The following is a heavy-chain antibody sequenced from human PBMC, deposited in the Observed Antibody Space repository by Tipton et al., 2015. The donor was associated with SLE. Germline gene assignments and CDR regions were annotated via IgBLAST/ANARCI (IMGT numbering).Heavy chain of an antibody. Sequence: TLSLTCSVSGGAISSSGYYWGWIRQPPSKELEWIGNAYYTGSTYYSPSLRSRVTISVDTSKNQFSLRLTSVTAADTAVYYCGRHKTATRAFDFWGQGTLVTVSS. CDR3: GRHKTATRAFDF. V-gene: IGHV4-39*01. CDR2: AYYTGST. CDR1: GGAISSSGYY. J-gene: IGHJ3*01. D-gene: IGHD1-1*01.